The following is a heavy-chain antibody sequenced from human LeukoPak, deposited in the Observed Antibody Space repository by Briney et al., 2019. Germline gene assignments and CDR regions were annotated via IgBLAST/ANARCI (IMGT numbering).Heavy chain of an antibody. CDR3: ATAPYSSGWYGGLDY. CDR2: ISSSSSYI. Sequence: GGSLRLSCAASGFTFSSYSMNWVRQAPGKGLEWVSSISSSSSYIYYADSVKGRFTISRDNAKNSLYLQMNSLRAEDTAVYFCATAPYSSGWYGGLDYWGQGTLVTVSS. D-gene: IGHD6-19*01. CDR1: GFTFSSYS. V-gene: IGHV3-21*01. J-gene: IGHJ4*02.